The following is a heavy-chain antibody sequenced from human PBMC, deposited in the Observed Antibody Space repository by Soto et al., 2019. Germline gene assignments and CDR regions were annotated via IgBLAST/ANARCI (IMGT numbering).Heavy chain of an antibody. V-gene: IGHV3-21*01. J-gene: IGHJ4*02. CDR3: AVAPFNYYILSGDEDS. CDR1: GFTFSSYS. Sequence: GGSLRLSCAASGFTFSSYSMNWVRQAPGKGLEWVSSISSSSSYIYYADSVKGRFTISRDNAKNSLYLQMNSLRAEDTAVYYCAVAPFNYYILSGDEDSWGQLTLVTVSS. D-gene: IGHD3-9*01. CDR2: ISSSSSYI.